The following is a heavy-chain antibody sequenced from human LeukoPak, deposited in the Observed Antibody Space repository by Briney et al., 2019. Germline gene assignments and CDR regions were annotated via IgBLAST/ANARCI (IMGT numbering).Heavy chain of an antibody. CDR2: INPNSGGT. CDR3: ARVSGIRMVRGVIIPAFDI. V-gene: IGHV1-2*06. J-gene: IGHJ3*02. Sequence: ASVKVSCKASGYTFTGYYMHWVRQAPGQGLEWMGRINPNSGGTNYAQKLQGRVTMTTDTSTSTAYMELRSLRSDDTAVYYCARVSGIRMVRGVIIPAFDIWGQGTMVTVSS. D-gene: IGHD3-10*01. CDR1: GYTFTGYY.